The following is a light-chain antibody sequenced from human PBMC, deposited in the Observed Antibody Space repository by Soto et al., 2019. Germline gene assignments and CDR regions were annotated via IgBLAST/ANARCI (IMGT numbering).Light chain of an antibody. CDR1: SGHSSYA. CDR2: LSSDGSH. V-gene: IGLV4-69*01. CDR3: QTWDTGARVV. J-gene: IGLJ2*01. Sequence: QLVLTQSPSASASLGALVKLTCTLSSGHSSYAIAWHQQQPEKGPRYLMKLSSDGSHSKGDGIPDRFSGSSSGAERYLTISSLQSEDEADYYCQTWDTGARVVFGGGTQLTVL.